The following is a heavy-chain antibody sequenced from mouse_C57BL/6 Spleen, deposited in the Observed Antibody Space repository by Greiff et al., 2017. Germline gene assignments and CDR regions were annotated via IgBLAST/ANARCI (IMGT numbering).Heavy chain of an antibody. V-gene: IGHV5-17*01. J-gene: IGHJ4*01. CDR3: ARCQPAYAMDY. CDR1: GFTFSDYG. CDR2: ISSGSSTI. Sequence: EVNLVESGGGLVKPGGSLKLSCATSGFTFSDYGMHWVRQAPEKGLEWVAYISSGSSTIYYADTVKGRFTISRDNAKNTLFLQMTSLRSEDTAMYYCARCQPAYAMDYWGQGTSVTVSS.